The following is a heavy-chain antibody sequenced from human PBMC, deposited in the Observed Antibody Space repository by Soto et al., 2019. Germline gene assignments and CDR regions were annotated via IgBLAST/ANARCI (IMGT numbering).Heavy chain of an antibody. V-gene: IGHV1-46*01. CDR3: ARDLPRVLVRSSFDI. CDR2: IDTRGGSA. D-gene: IGHD3-10*01. Sequence: QAQLVQSGAEVKKPGASANISCKASGYTFTRYNIHWVRQAPGQGLEWMGIIDTRGGSADYTQRFQGGVTMTRDTSTGTVYMELSSLGSEDTAVYYCARDLPRVLVRSSFDIWGQGTMVTVSS. CDR1: GYTFTRYN. J-gene: IGHJ3*02.